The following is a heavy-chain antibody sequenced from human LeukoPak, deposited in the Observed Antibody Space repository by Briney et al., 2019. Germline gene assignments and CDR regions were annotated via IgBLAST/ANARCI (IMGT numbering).Heavy chain of an antibody. CDR2: IYSGGST. CDR1: GFTVSSNY. D-gene: IGHD3-22*01. V-gene: IGHV3-53*01. J-gene: IGHJ6*02. CDR3: ARDYYASSGGFFGMDV. Sequence: GGSLRLSCAASGFTVSSNYMNWVRQAPGKGLEWVSVIYSGGSTYYADSVKGRFTISRDNSKNTLYLQMNSLRAEDTAVYYCARDYYASSGGFFGMDVWGQGTTVTVSS.